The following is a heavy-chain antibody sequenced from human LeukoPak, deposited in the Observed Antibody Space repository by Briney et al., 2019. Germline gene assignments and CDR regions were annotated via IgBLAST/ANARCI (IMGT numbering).Heavy chain of an antibody. CDR2: IYTSGST. J-gene: IGHJ6*03. Sequence: SETLSLTCTVSGGSISSGSYYWSWIRQPAGQGLEWIGRIYTSGSTNYNPSLKSRVTISVDTSKNQFSLKLSSVTAADTAVYYCARGGPAAIPYYYYYMDVWGKGTTVTVSS. D-gene: IGHD2-2*01. V-gene: IGHV4-61*02. CDR3: ARGGPAAIPYYYYYMDV. CDR1: GGSISSGSYY.